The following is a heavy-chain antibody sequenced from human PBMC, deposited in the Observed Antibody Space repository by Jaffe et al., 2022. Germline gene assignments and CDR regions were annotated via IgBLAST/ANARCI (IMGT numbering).Heavy chain of an antibody. Sequence: QVQLQQWGAGLLKPSETLSLTCAVYGGSFSGYYWSWIRQPPGKGLEWIGEINHSGSTNYNPSLKSRVTISVDTSKNQFSLKLSSVTAADTAVYYCARGRTRDVDTAINDGANWFDPWGQGTLVTVSS. J-gene: IGHJ5*02. CDR2: INHSGST. D-gene: IGHD5-18*01. CDR1: GGSFSGYY. CDR3: ARGRTRDVDTAINDGANWFDP. V-gene: IGHV4-34*01.